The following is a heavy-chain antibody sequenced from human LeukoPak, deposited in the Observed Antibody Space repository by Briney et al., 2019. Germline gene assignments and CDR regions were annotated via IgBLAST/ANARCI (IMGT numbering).Heavy chain of an antibody. V-gene: IGHV3-7*01. J-gene: IGHJ6*02. CDR1: GFTISSYW. Sequence: GGSLRLSCAASGFTISSYWMSWVRQTPGKGLEWLASINEDGTGERYVGSVRGRFTISRDNAKNSLDLQMRSLRAEDTAVYYCARDILTGYQYYYYGMDVWGQGTTVTVSS. CDR2: INEDGTGE. D-gene: IGHD3-9*01. CDR3: ARDILTGYQYYYYGMDV.